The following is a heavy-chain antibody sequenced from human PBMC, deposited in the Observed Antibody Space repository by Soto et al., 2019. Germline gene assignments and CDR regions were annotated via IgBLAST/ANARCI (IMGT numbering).Heavy chain of an antibody. Sequence: GGYLRLSCAASGFTFSSYSMNWVRQAPGKGLEWVAYIISSSSTIYYADSVKGRFTISRDNAKNSLYLQMNSLRAEDTAVCYCARATTGGSYSFDYWGQGTLVPVSS. J-gene: IGHJ4*02. CDR1: GFTFSSYS. CDR2: IISSSSTI. CDR3: ARATTGGSYSFDY. V-gene: IGHV3-48*04. D-gene: IGHD2-15*01.